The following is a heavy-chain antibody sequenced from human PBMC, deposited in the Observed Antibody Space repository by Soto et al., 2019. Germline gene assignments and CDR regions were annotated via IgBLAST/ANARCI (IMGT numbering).Heavy chain of an antibody. J-gene: IGHJ4*02. V-gene: IGHV3-23*01. D-gene: IGHD5-18*01. CDR2: ISGSGGST. Sequence: GGSLRLSCASSGFTFSSYGMSCLRQAPGDGLEWVSGISGSGGSTYYADSVKGRFTISRDNSKNTLYLQMYSLRAEDTAVYYCAKTGPGSSYGYYFDSWGQGTLVTVSS. CDR1: GFTFSSYG. CDR3: AKTGPGSSYGYYFDS.